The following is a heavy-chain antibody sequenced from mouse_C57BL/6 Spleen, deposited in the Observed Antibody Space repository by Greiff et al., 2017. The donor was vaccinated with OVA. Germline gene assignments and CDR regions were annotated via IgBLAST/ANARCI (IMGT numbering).Heavy chain of an antibody. CDR2: ILSGGST. D-gene: IGHD2-5*01. CDR1: GFSLTSYG. V-gene: IGHV2-2*01. CDR3: ARNGDSNYVDAMDY. J-gene: IGHJ4*01. Sequence: VQLQQSGPGLVQPSQSLSITCTVSGFSLTSYGVPWVRQSPGKGLEWLGVILSGGSTDYNADFISRLCISKDNSKSQVFFKMNSLQADNTAIYYCARNGDSNYVDAMDYWGQGTPVTVSS.